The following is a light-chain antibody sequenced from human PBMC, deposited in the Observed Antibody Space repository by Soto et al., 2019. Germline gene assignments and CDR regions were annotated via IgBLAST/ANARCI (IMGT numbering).Light chain of an antibody. CDR3: QQYYITPYT. Sequence: DIVMTQSPDSLAVSLGERVTINCKSSQSDLSSSNNKNSLTWYQQKPGQPPKLLIYWASTRESGVPDRFSGSVSGTDFTLTISSLQAEDGAVYYCQQYYITPYTFGQGTKLEIK. J-gene: IGKJ2*01. V-gene: IGKV4-1*01. CDR2: WAS. CDR1: QSDLSSSNNKNS.